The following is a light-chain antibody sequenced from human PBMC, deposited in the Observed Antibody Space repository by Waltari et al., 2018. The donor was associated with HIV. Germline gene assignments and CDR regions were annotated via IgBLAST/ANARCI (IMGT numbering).Light chain of an antibody. V-gene: IGLV6-57*03. CDR2: EDH. J-gene: IGLJ3*02. CDR3: QSHHHSTWV. Sequence: NFILTQPRSVSDSPGKTVTISCTRSSCTIASRYVLWYQQRPGSAPTPVIYEDHRRPSGVPDRFSGSIDSSSNSASLTISGLKAVDEADYYCQSHHHSTWVFGGGTRLTVL. CDR1: SCTIASRY.